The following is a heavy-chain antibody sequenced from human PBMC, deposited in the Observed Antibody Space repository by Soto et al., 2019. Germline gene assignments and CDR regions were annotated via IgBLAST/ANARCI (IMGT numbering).Heavy chain of an antibody. V-gene: IGHV1-69*12. CDR3: AREGVRCISTSCLHNWFDP. CDR1: VGTFSSYA. CDR2: IIPIFGTA. Sequence: QVQLVQSGAEVKKPGSSVKVSCKASVGTFSSYAISWVRQAPGQGLEWMGGIIPIFGTANYAQKFQGRVTITADESTSTAYMELSSLRSEDTAVYYCAREGVRCISTSCLHNWFDPWGQGTLVTVSS. D-gene: IGHD2-2*01. J-gene: IGHJ5*02.